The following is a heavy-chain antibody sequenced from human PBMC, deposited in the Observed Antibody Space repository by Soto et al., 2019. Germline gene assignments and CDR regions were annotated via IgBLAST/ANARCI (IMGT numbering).Heavy chain of an antibody. D-gene: IGHD2-21*02. CDR1: GYIFTSYY. CDR3: ARDSAYCGGDCRYFDY. V-gene: IGHV1-46*01. Sequence: GASVKFSCKASGYIFTSYYMHWVRQAPGQGLEWMGKINPSGVSTSYAQKFQGRVTMTRDTSTSTVYMELSSLRSEDTAVYYCARDSAYCGGDCRYFDYWGQGILVTVSS. CDR2: INPSGVST. J-gene: IGHJ4*02.